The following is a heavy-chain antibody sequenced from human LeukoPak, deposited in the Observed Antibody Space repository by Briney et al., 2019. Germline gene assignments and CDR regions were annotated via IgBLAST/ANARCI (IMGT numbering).Heavy chain of an antibody. CDR2: LDPEDGEM. D-gene: IGHD1-26*01. V-gene: IGHV1-24*01. J-gene: IGHJ4*02. Sequence: ASVKVSCKVSGYALTELSLHWVRQAPGKGLEWMGGLDPEDGEMIYSQKFQGRVTKTEDTSTDIAYMAMSSLTSEDTAVYYCATGRTKWDLLNYWGQGTLVTVSS. CDR1: GYALTELS. CDR3: ATGRTKWDLLNY.